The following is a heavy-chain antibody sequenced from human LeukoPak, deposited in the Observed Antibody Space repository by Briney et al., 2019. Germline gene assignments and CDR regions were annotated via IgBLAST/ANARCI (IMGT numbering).Heavy chain of an antibody. V-gene: IGHV3-53*01. J-gene: IGHJ4*02. Sequence: SSETLSLTCAVYGGSFSGYYWSWIRQAPGKGLEWVSVIYSGGSTYYADSVKGRFTISRDNSKNTLYLQMNSLRAEDTAVYYCARDSEAVSGYYGYWGQGTLVTVSS. CDR3: ARDSEAVSGYYGY. CDR2: IYSGGST. D-gene: IGHD3-22*01. CDR1: GGSFSGYY.